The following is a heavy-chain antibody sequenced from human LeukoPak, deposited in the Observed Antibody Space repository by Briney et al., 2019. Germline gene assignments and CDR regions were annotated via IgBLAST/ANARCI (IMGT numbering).Heavy chain of an antibody. J-gene: IGHJ4*02. D-gene: IGHD3-10*01. Sequence: GGSLRLSCAASGFTFSSYWMSWVRQAPGKGLEWVANIKQDGSEKYYVDSVKGRFTISRDNAKNSLHLQMNSLRAEDTAVYYCARGPLIWGRLTFYFDYWGQGTLVTVSS. V-gene: IGHV3-7*01. CDR1: GFTFSSYW. CDR3: ARGPLIWGRLTFYFDY. CDR2: IKQDGSEK.